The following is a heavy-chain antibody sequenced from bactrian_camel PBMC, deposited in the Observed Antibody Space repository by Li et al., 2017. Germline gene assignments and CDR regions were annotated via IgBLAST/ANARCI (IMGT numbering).Heavy chain of an antibody. V-gene: IGHV3S55*01. CDR1: GLTFDNYP. J-gene: IGHJ4*01. Sequence: QLVESGGGLVQPGGSLTLSCTVSGLTFDNYPMGWFRQAPGKEREGVAAVGSENTTTYGDSVKGRFTISLDSAKNTLYLQMNSLKTEDTAMYFCSSLYNRYWGQGTQVTVS. CDR3: SSLYNRY. CDR2: VGSENTT.